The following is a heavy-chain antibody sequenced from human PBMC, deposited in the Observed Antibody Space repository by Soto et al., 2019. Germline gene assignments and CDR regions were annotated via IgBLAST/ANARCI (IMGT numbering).Heavy chain of an antibody. D-gene: IGHD5-12*01. J-gene: IGHJ4*02. CDR1: GFSLSTNGMG. CDR3: ARLTRGVYDLDRLWEKFDY. Sequence: QITVKESGLTLVKPTETLTLTCTFSGFSLSTNGMGVGWIRQPPGKALEWLALIYWDDDKRYSPSLRSRLTIVKDPSKNQMDITMTNMEPVDTATYYCARLTRGVYDLDRLWEKFDYWGQGTLVTVSS. V-gene: IGHV2-5*02. CDR2: IYWDDDK.